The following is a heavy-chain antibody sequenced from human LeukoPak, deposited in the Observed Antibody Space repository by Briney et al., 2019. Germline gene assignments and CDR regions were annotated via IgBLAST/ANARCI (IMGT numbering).Heavy chain of an antibody. V-gene: IGHV4-59*01. CDR1: GGSISSYY. CDR3: AATLIAATFDY. D-gene: IGHD6-25*01. J-gene: IGHJ4*02. CDR2: IYYSGST. Sequence: SETLSLTCTVSGGSISSYYWSWIRQPPGKGLEWIGYIYYSGSTNYNPSLKSRVTISVDTSKNQFSLKPSSVTAADTAVYYCAATLIAATFDYWGQGTLVTVSS.